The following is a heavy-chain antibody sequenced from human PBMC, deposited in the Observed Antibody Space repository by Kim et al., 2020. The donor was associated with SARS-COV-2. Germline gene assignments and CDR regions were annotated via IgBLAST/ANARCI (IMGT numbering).Heavy chain of an antibody. J-gene: IGHJ6*02. CDR3: GVVMTVILCDGMDV. CDR2: IYNNGTYT. D-gene: IGHD2-21*02. CDR1: GFTFSNYC. Sequence: GGSLRLSCAASGFTFSNYCMHWVRQAPGKGLEWVSRIYNNGTYTTYADSVKGRFTISRDNAKNTLFLQMNSLRAEDTAVYYCGVVMTVILCDGMDVWGQGTTVTVSS. V-gene: IGHV3-74*01.